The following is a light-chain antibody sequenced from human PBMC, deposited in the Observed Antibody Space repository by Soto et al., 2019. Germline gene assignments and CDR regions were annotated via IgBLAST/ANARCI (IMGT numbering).Light chain of an antibody. CDR1: SRDVGGYNY. CDR2: EVN. Sequence: QSVLTQPASVSGSPGQSITISCTGTSRDVGGYNYVSWYQQHPGKAPKVMIYEVNNRPSGVSDCFSGSKSGNTASLTISGLQAEDEAVYFCSSYTGSSTLGEMFGGGTKVTVL. V-gene: IGLV2-14*01. J-gene: IGLJ3*02. CDR3: SSYTGSSTLGEM.